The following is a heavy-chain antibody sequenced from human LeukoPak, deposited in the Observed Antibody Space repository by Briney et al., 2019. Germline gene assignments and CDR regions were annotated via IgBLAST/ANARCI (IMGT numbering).Heavy chain of an antibody. CDR2: INHSGST. CDR3: ARDLWFGESNP. Sequence: PSETLSLTCAVYGGSFSGYYWSWIRQPPGKGLEWIGEINHSGSTNYNPSLKSRVTISVDTSKNQFSLKLGSVTAADTAVYYCARDLWFGESNPWGQGTLVTVSS. V-gene: IGHV4-34*01. CDR1: GGSFSGYY. D-gene: IGHD3-10*01. J-gene: IGHJ5*02.